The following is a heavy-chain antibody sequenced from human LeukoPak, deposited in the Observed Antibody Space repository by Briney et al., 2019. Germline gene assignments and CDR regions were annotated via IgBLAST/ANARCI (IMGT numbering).Heavy chain of an antibody. CDR2: IYSSSSTI. CDR1: GFTFSSYS. Sequence: GSLRLSCAASGFTFSSYSMNWVRQAPGKGLEWVSYIYSSSSTIYYADSVKGRFTISRDNAKNSLYLQMNSLRAEDTAVYYCARDHGSGSPISHYYYYYMDVWGKGTTVTISS. D-gene: IGHD3-10*01. V-gene: IGHV3-48*04. CDR3: ARDHGSGSPISHYYYYYMDV. J-gene: IGHJ6*03.